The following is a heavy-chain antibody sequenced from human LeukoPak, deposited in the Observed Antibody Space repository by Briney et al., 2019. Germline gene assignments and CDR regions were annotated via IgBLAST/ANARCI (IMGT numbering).Heavy chain of an antibody. D-gene: IGHD3-22*01. CDR3: ARGMYYYDSSGYGENAFDI. Sequence: SETLSLICTVSGGSISSYYWSWIRQPPGKGLELIGYIYYSGSTNYNPSLKSRVTISVDTSKNQFSLKLSSVTAADTAVYYCARGMYYYDSSGYGENAFDIWGQGTMVTVSS. J-gene: IGHJ3*02. CDR1: GGSISSYY. CDR2: IYYSGST. V-gene: IGHV4-59*01.